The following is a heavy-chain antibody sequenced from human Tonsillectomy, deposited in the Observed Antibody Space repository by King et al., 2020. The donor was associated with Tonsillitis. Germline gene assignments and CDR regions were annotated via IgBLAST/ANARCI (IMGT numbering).Heavy chain of an antibody. CDR2: IKQDGSET. CDR3: ARVLGQDYYYDSRGYYPDY. V-gene: IGHV3-7*03. Sequence: VQLVESGGGLVQPGGSLRLSCAASGFAFRSYWMTWVRQAPGKGLEWVANIKQDGSETYYVDSVKGRFTISRDNAQNSLYLQVHSLRVEDTAVYYCARVLGQDYYYDSRGYYPDYWGQGTLVTVSS. D-gene: IGHD3-22*01. J-gene: IGHJ4*02. CDR1: GFAFRSYW.